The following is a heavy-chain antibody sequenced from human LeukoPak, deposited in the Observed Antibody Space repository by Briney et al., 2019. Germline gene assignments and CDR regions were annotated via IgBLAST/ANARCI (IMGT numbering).Heavy chain of an antibody. CDR2: IYTSGST. J-gene: IGHJ5*02. CDR3: ARHVFLRRVVVAATPGFDP. CDR1: GGSISSYY. D-gene: IGHD2-15*01. Sequence: PSETLSLTCTVSGGSISSYYWSWIRQPAGKGLEWIGRIYTSGSTNYNPSLKSRVTMSVDTSKNQFSLKLSSVTAADTAVYYCARHVFLRRVVVAATPGFDPWGQGTLVTVSS. V-gene: IGHV4-4*07.